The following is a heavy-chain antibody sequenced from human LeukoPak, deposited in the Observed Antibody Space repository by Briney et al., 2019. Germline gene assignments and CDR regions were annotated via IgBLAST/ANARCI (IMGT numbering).Heavy chain of an antibody. D-gene: IGHD3-16*01. V-gene: IGHV3-7*01. CDR3: ARHIPGGNNFFDS. CDR1: GFTFNGHW. Sequence: GGSLRLSCAASGFTFNGHWMTWVRQVPGKGLEWVANIDEDGNKKYYVDSVEGRFSISRDNAKNSLYLQMNGLRAEDTAMYFCARHIPGGNNFFDSWGQGSLVTVSS. CDR2: IDEDGNKK. J-gene: IGHJ4*02.